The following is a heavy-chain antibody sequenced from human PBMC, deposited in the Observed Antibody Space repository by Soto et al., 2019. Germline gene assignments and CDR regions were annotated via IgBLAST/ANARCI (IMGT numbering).Heavy chain of an antibody. J-gene: IGHJ3*02. CDR3: ARDRAAAGYDAFDI. CDR2: IYYSGST. CDR1: GGSISSYY. V-gene: IGHV4-59*01. Sequence: SETLSLTCTVSGGSISSYYWSWIRQPPGKGLEWIGYIYYSGSTNYNPSLKSRVTISVDTSKNQFSLKLSSVTAADTAVYYCARDRAAAGYDAFDIWGQGTMVTVSS. D-gene: IGHD6-13*01.